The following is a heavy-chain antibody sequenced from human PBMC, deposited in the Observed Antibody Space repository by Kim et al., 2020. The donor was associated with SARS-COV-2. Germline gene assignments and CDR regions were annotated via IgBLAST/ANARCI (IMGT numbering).Heavy chain of an antibody. CDR1: GFTFSNYA. CDR3: AKDYAEFDY. Sequence: GGSLRLSCAASGFTFSNYAMTWVRQGPGKGLEWVSAITGSGGRTYYADSVKGRFTISRDNSKNTLYLQMNSLRAEDTAVYYCAKDYAEFDYWGQGTLVTV. CDR2: ITGSGGRT. V-gene: IGHV3-23*01. D-gene: IGHD3-16*01. J-gene: IGHJ4*02.